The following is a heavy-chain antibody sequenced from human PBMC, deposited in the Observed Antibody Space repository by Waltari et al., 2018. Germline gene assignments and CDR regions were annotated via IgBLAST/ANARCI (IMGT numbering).Heavy chain of an antibody. CDR1: GFTFSSYN. CDR2: IFSSSSYT. D-gene: IGHD4-17*01. CDR3: VRDRYGIVPGPYYFEC. Sequence: EVQLVESGGGLVKPGGSLTLSCAASGFTFSSYNMNWVRQAPGKGLEWVSSIFSSSSYTSYADAVKGQFTISRDNAQNSLYLQMNSLRAEDTAVYYCVRDRYGIVPGPYYFECWGQGTLVTVSS. V-gene: IGHV3-21*01. J-gene: IGHJ4*02.